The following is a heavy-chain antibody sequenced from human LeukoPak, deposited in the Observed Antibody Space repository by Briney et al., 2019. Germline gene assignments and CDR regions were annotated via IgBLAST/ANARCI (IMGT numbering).Heavy chain of an antibody. CDR3: ARDRATARKQFLEWLGAFDI. J-gene: IGHJ3*02. CDR2: IKRDGSEK. Sequence: GGSLRLSCAASGFTFSNYWMTLVRQAPGKGLEWVANIKRDGSEKYYVDSVKGRFTISRDNAQNSLNLQMNSLRAEDTAVYYCARDRATARKQFLEWLGAFDIWGQGTMVTVSS. D-gene: IGHD3-3*01. CDR1: GFTFSNYW. V-gene: IGHV3-7*01.